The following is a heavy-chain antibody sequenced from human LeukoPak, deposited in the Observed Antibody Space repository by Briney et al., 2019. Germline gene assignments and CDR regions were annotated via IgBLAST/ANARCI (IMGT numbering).Heavy chain of an antibody. CDR1: GGSISSGGYY. CDR3: ASTQMKLLWFGELGFDP. Sequence: KASETLSLTCTVSGGSISSGGYYWSWIRQHPGKGLEWIGYIYYSGSTYYNPSLKSRVTISVDTSKNQFSLKLSSVTAADTAVYYCASTQMKLLWFGELGFDPWGQGTLVTVSS. J-gene: IGHJ5*02. V-gene: IGHV4-31*03. D-gene: IGHD3-10*01. CDR2: IYYSGST.